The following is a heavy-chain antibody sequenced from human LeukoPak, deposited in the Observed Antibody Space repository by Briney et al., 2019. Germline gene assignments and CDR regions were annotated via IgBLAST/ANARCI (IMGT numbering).Heavy chain of an antibody. V-gene: IGHV3-15*01. CDR1: GFTFSNAW. CDR3: TADCESTSCYAADAAQ. J-gene: IGHJ4*02. CDR2: MKSKTDGGAT. D-gene: IGHD2-2*01. Sequence: PGGSLRLSCAGSGFTFSNAWMSWVRQAPGKGLEWVGRMKSKTDGGATDYAAPVKGRFTISRDDSKNTLYLQMNSLKTEDTAVYCRTADCESTSCYAADAAQWGQGTLVTVSS.